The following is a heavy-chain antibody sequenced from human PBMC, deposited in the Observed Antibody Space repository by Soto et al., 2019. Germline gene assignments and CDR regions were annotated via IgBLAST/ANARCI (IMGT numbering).Heavy chain of an antibody. CDR1: GFTFTTYA. J-gene: IGHJ5*02. CDR3: ARDLVTTTGNWFDP. CDR2: INSDGSGI. V-gene: IGHV3-74*01. Sequence: GGSLRLSCAASGFTFTTYAMTWVRQAPGKGLEWVSHINSDGSGIDYADSVRGRFTVSRDNAKNTLYLQMNSLRAEDTAMYYCARDLVTTTGNWFDPWGQGTLVTVSS. D-gene: IGHD6-6*01.